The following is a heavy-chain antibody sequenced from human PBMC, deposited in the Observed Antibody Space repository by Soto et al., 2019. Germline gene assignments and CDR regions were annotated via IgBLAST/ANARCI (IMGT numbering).Heavy chain of an antibody. Sequence: VQLVESGGGVVQPGRSLRLSCAASGFTFSSYAMHWVRQAPGKGLEWVAVISYDGSNKYYADSVKGRFTISRDNSKNTLYLQMNSLRAEDTAVYYCARDRGADYDILTGYQNLDYWGQGTLVTVSS. J-gene: IGHJ4*02. D-gene: IGHD3-9*01. CDR2: ISYDGSNK. CDR1: GFTFSSYA. V-gene: IGHV3-30-3*01. CDR3: ARDRGADYDILTGYQNLDY.